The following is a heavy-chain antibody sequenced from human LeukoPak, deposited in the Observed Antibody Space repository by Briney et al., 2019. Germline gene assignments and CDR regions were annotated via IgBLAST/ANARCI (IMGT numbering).Heavy chain of an antibody. V-gene: IGHV4-61*02. CDR1: GGSISSGGYY. CDR3: ARSGDYGDYFLDY. CDR2: IYTSGST. J-gene: IGHJ4*02. D-gene: IGHD4-17*01. Sequence: PSETLSLTCTVSGGSISSGGYYWSWIRQPAGKGLEWIGRIYTSGSTNYNPSLKSRVTMSVDTSKNQFSLKLSSVTAADTAVYYCARSGDYGDYFLDYWGQGTLVTVSS.